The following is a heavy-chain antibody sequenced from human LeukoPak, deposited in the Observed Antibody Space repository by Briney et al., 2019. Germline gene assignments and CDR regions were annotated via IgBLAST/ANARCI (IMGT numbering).Heavy chain of an antibody. Sequence: SETLSLTCIVSGGSISSYYWSWIRQPPGKGLEWIGYIYYSGSTNYNPSLKSRVTISVDTSKKQVSLKLNSVTAADTAMYFCARGLTHYYDNSGANWGQGTLVTVSS. J-gene: IGHJ4*02. CDR1: GGSISSYY. V-gene: IGHV4-59*12. CDR3: ARGLTHYYDNSGAN. CDR2: IYYSGST. D-gene: IGHD3-22*01.